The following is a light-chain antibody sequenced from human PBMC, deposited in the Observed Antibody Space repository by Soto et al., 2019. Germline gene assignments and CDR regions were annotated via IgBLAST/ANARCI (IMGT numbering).Light chain of an antibody. J-gene: IGKJ1*01. Sequence: DIQMTQSPSTLPSFVGDRVTITCRASQSISSWLAWYQQKPGKAPKLLISKASRLESGVPSRFSGSGSGTEFTLSISGLQPDDFATYYCQQYNPYSPWTFGQGTKVDIK. CDR2: KAS. CDR1: QSISSW. CDR3: QQYNPYSPWT. V-gene: IGKV1-5*03.